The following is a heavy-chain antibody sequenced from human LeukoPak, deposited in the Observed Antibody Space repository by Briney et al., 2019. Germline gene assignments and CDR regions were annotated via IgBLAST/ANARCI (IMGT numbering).Heavy chain of an antibody. CDR2: IYYSGST. Sequence: SETLSLTCTVSGGSISSYYWSWIRQPPGKGLEWIGYIYYSGSTNYNPSLKSRVTISVDTSKNQFSLKLSSVTAADTAVYYCTRLDLQYTWFDPWGQGTLVTVSS. CDR3: TRLDLQYTWFDP. J-gene: IGHJ5*02. CDR1: GGSISSYY. V-gene: IGHV4-59*08.